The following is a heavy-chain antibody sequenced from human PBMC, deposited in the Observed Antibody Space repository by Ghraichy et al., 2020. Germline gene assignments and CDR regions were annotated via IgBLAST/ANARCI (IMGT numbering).Heavy chain of an antibody. CDR2: IWYDGSNK. CDR1: GFTFSSYS. CDR3: AKEGRFSGTYYLDY. V-gene: IGHV3-33*06. Sequence: LSLTCAASGFTFSSYSMNWVRQAPGKGLEWVAVIWYDGSNKYYADSVKGRFTISRDNSKNTLYLQMNSLRAEDTAVYYCAKEGRFSGTYYLDYWGQGTLVTVSS. D-gene: IGHD1-26*01. J-gene: IGHJ4*02.